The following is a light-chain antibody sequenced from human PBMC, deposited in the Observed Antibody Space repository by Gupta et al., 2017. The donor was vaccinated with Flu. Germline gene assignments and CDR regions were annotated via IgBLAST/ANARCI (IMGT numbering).Light chain of an antibody. CDR2: KAS. CDR1: QSISSW. CDR3: QQDNNYPWT. V-gene: IGKV1-5*03. Sequence: DIQMTQSPSTLSASVGDRVTITCRASQSISSWLAWYQQKPGKAPKLLIYKASLVEPGVPSRFSGSGSGTEFTLTISSLQPDDFATYYCQQDNNYPWTFGQGTKVEIK. J-gene: IGKJ1*01.